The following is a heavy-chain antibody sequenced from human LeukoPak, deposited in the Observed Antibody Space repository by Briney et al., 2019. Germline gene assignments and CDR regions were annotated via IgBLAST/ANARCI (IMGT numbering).Heavy chain of an antibody. CDR2: ISSSGSTI. CDR3: ARVRGNGATIIS. CDR1: GFTFRSYE. V-gene: IGHV3-48*03. D-gene: IGHD5-12*01. J-gene: IGHJ5*02. Sequence: GGSLRLSCAASGFTFRSYEMNWVRQAPGKGLEWVSYISSSGSTIYYADSVKGRFTISRDNAKNSLYLQMNSLRAEDTAVYYCARVRGNGATIISWGQGTLVTVSS.